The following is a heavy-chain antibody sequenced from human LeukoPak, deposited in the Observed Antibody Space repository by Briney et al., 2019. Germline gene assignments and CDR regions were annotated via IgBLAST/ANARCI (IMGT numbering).Heavy chain of an antibody. CDR1: GFTFSTYD. V-gene: IGHV3-30*18. Sequence: GGSLRLSCAASGFTFSTYDMHWVRQAPGKGLEWVAIISYDGSDKYYADSVKGRFTISRDNSRNTLYLQMNSLRVEDTAVYYCAKEVGTFTLDYWGQGTLVTVSS. CDR2: ISYDGSDK. CDR3: AKEVGTFTLDY. D-gene: IGHD1-26*01. J-gene: IGHJ4*02.